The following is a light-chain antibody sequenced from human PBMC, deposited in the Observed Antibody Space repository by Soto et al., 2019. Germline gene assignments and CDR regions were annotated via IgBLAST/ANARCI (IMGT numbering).Light chain of an antibody. J-gene: IGLJ2*01. CDR2: EVS. V-gene: IGLV2-14*01. CDR3: SSYAGTSTLV. CDR1: SSDIGTYNF. Sequence: QSVLTQAASVSGSPGQSITLSCTGSSSDIGTYNFVSWYQQHTGKAPRLILYEVSNRPSGISSRFSGSKSGNSASLTISGLQPEDEALYFCSSYAGTSTLVFGGGTKVTVL.